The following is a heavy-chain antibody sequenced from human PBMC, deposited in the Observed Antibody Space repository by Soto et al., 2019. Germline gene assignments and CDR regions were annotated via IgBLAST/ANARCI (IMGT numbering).Heavy chain of an antibody. Sequence: SETLSLTCTVSGGSISSSSYYWGWIRQPPGKGLEWIGSIYYSGSTYYNLSLKSRVTISVDTSKNQFSLKLSSVTAADTAVYYCALGLGELSLLENWFDPWGQGTLVTVSS. D-gene: IGHD3-16*02. V-gene: IGHV4-39*01. CDR3: ALGLGELSLLENWFDP. CDR1: GGSISSSSYY. CDR2: IYYSGST. J-gene: IGHJ5*02.